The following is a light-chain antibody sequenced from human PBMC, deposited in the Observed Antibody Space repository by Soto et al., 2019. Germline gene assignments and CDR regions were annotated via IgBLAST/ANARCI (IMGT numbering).Light chain of an antibody. J-gene: IGLJ1*01. CDR3: CSYVTTPEI. Sequence: QSAPTQPRSVSGSPGQSLTISCTGTNSDVDDYRYVSWYQQFPGKAPKLVIYGVNQRPSGVPNRFSASNSDNTASLTISGLQAEDEADYYCCSYVTTPEIFGTGTKLTVL. V-gene: IGLV2-11*01. CDR1: NSDVDDYRY. CDR2: GVN.